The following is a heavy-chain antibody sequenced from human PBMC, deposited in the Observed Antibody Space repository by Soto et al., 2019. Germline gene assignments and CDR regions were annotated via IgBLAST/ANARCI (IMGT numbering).Heavy chain of an antibody. Sequence: SVKVSCKASGGTFSTYTITWVRQAPGQGLEWMGRIIPIIGIINYAQKFQGRVTISADKFTGTVYMQLSSLTSEDTAVYYCARDDSGFSGSHYIDYFNYWGQGALVTVSS. J-gene: IGHJ4*02. V-gene: IGHV1-69*04. CDR3: ARDDSGFSGSHYIDYFNY. D-gene: IGHD1-26*01. CDR2: IIPIIGII. CDR1: GGTFSTYT.